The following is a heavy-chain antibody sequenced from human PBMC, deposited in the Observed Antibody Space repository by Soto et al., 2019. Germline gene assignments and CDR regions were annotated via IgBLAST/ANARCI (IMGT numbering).Heavy chain of an antibody. CDR2: ISGSGGST. V-gene: IGHV3-23*01. D-gene: IGHD3-16*01. CDR3: AKAWRSNWGAFDI. CDR1: GFTFSSYA. Sequence: EVQLLESGGGLVQPGGSLRLSCAASGFTFSSYAMSWVRQAPGKGLGWVSAISGSGGSTYYADSVKGRFTISRDNSKNTLYLQMNSLRAEDTAVYYCAKAWRSNWGAFDIWGQGTMVTVSS. J-gene: IGHJ3*02.